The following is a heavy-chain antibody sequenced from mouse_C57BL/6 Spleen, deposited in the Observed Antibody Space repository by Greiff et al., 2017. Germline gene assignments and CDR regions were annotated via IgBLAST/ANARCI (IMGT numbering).Heavy chain of an antibody. J-gene: IGHJ4*01. CDR2: IHPSASDT. CDR3: AIEGYGPAGFYAMDY. CDR1: GYTFTSYW. Sequence: QVQLQQSGAELVKPGASVKVSCKASGYTFTSYWMHWVKQRPGQGLEWIGRIHPSASDTNYNQKFKGKATLTVDKSSSTAYMQLSSLTSEDSAVYYCAIEGYGPAGFYAMDYWGQGTSVTVSS. V-gene: IGHV1-74*01. D-gene: IGHD1-1*01.